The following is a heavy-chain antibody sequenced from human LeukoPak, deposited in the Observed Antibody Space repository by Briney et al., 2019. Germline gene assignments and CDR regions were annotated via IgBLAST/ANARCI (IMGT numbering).Heavy chain of an antibody. V-gene: IGHV1-2*02. CDR3: ARGHYYYTMDV. J-gene: IGHJ6*02. Sequence: ASVKVSCKTSGYTFTGYYMHWVRQAPGQGLEWMGWINPNSGGTNYAQKFQGRVTMTGDTSISTASMGLSRLRSDDTAVYYCARGHYYYTMDVWGQGTTVTVSS. CDR1: GYTFTGYY. CDR2: INPNSGGT.